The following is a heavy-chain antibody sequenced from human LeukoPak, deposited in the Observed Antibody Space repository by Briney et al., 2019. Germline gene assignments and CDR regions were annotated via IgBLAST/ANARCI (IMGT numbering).Heavy chain of an antibody. CDR3: ARVIYDYAREAYYYYYMDV. CDR2: IYYSGST. J-gene: IGHJ6*03. D-gene: IGHD3-16*01. CDR1: GGSISSYY. V-gene: IGHV4-59*01. Sequence: PSETLSLTCTVSGGSISSYYWSWIRQPPGKGLEWIGYIYYSGSTNYNPSLKSRVTISVDTSKNQFSLKLSSVTAADTAVYYCARVIYDYAREAYYYYYMDVWGKGTTVTTSS.